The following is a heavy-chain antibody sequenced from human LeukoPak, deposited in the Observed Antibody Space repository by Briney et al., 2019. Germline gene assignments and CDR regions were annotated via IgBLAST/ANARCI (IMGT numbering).Heavy chain of an antibody. D-gene: IGHD6-13*01. CDR1: GFTFSSYW. J-gene: IGHJ4*02. CDR2: IKQDGSEK. Sequence: PGGSLILSCAASGFTFSSYWMSWVRQAPGKGLEWVANIKQDGSEKYYVDSVKGRFTVSRDNAKNSLYLQMNSLRAEDTAVYYCPRIYSSSWYGDYWGQGTLVTVSS. V-gene: IGHV3-7*01. CDR3: PRIYSSSWYGDY.